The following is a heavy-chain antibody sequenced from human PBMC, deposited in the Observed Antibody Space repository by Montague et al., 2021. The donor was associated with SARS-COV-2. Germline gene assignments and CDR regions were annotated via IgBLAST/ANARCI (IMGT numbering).Heavy chain of an antibody. D-gene: IGHD3-10*01. CDR1: GFTFSSYA. CDR2: ISYDGSNK. CDR3: ARGGVDYGMDV. Sequence: SLSLSLSASGFTFSSYAMHWVRQAPGKGLEWVTIISYDGSNKYCADSVKGRFTISRDNSKNTLYLQMNSLRAEDTAVYYCARGGVDYGMDVWGQGTTVTVSS. V-gene: IGHV3-30-3*01. J-gene: IGHJ6*02.